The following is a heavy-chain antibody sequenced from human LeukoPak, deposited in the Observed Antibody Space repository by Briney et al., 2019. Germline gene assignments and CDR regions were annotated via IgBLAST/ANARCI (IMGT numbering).Heavy chain of an antibody. CDR3: AKDRLGAAAGFFDY. D-gene: IGHD6-13*01. Sequence: PGGSLRLSCTASRFTVSSNYMSWVRQAPGKGLEWVSVIYSSGNTYYADSVKGRFTISRDNSKNTLYLQMNSLRADDTAVYYCAKDRLGAAAGFFDYWGQGSLVTVSS. CDR2: IYSSGNT. J-gene: IGHJ4*02. CDR1: RFTVSSNY. V-gene: IGHV3-53*01.